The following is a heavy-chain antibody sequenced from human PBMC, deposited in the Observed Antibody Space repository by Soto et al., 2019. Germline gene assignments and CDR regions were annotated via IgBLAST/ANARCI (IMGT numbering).Heavy chain of an antibody. CDR3: ARDPIVATSALDY. D-gene: IGHD5-12*01. J-gene: IGHJ4*02. V-gene: IGHV4-30-4*01. CDR2: IYYSGST. CDR1: GGSISSGDYY. Sequence: PSETLSLTCTVSGGSISSGDYYWSWIRQPPGKGLEWIGYIYYSGSTYYNPSLKSRVTISVDTSKNQFSLKLSSVTAADTAVYYCARDPIVATSALDYWGQGTLVTVSS.